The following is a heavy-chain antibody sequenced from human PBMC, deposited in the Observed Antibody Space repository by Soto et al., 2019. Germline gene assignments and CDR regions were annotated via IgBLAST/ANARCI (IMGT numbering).Heavy chain of an antibody. CDR1: GFTFDDYT. Sequence: EVQLVESGGVVVQPGGSLRLSCAASGFTFDDYTMHWVRQAPGKGLEWVSLISWDGGSTYYADSVKDRFTISRDNSKNSLYLQMNSLRTEDTALYYCAKGTYYYDSSGQGYGMDVWGQGTTVTVSS. CDR2: ISWDGGST. J-gene: IGHJ6*02. V-gene: IGHV3-43*01. CDR3: AKGTYYYDSSGQGYGMDV. D-gene: IGHD3-22*01.